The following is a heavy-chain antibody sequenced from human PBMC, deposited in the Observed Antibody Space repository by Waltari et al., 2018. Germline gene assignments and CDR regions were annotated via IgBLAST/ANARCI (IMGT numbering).Heavy chain of an antibody. CDR1: GDSMSENYW. V-gene: IGHV4-4*02. D-gene: IGHD2-15*01. CDR3: ARDRGRGLYFDS. CDR2: IHRSGRT. J-gene: IGHJ4*02. Sequence: LSLTCGVSGDSMSENYWWSWVRQSPEKGLEWIGQIHRSGRTYYNPSLESRVSVSMDTSNNKFFLKLSSAIAADTAVYYCARDRGRGLYFDSWGQGTLVTVSP.